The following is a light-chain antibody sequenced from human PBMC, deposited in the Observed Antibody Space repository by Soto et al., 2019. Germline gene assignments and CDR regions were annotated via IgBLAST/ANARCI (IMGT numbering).Light chain of an antibody. CDR3: QQSYTSPVT. CDR2: AAS. Sequence: DIQMTQSPSSLSASAGDRVTITCRASQSISSFLNWYQQKPGKAPKVLIYAASSLQSGVPSRFSGGGSGTDFTLSISSLQPEDFGTYYCQQSYTSPVTFGGGTKVDIK. CDR1: QSISSF. J-gene: IGKJ4*01. V-gene: IGKV1-39*01.